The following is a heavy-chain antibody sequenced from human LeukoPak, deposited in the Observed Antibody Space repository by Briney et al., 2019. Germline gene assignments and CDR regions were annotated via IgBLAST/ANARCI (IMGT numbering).Heavy chain of an antibody. J-gene: IGHJ4*02. Sequence: PSETLPLTCAVSGYSISSGYYWGWIRQPPGKGLEWIGSIYHSGSTYYNPSLKSRVTISVDTSKNQFSLKLSSVTAADTAVYYCARDERFTIFGVVISGNDYFDYWGQGTLVTVSS. D-gene: IGHD3-3*01. CDR1: GYSISSGYY. CDR2: IYHSGST. V-gene: IGHV4-38-2*02. CDR3: ARDERFTIFGVVISGNDYFDY.